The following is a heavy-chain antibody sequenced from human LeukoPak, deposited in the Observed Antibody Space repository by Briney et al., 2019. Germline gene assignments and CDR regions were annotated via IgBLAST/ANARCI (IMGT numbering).Heavy chain of an antibody. CDR1: GVSLSYVRMG. J-gene: IGHJ3*02. CDR3: ARIGDGDAFDI. Sequence: SGPTLVNPTETLTLTCSVSGVSLSYVRMGVSWIRQPPGKALEWLARISSNDEKSYSTSLKSRLTISKDTSKSQVVLIMTNMDPVDTATYYCARIGDGDAFDIWGQGTMVTVSP. CDR2: ISSNDEK. D-gene: IGHD3-10*01. V-gene: IGHV2-26*01.